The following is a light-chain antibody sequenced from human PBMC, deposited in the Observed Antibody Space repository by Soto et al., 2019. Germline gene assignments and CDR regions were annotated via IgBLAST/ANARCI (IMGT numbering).Light chain of an antibody. J-gene: IGKJ4*01. CDR3: RQGLQTRLT. CDR2: LGS. V-gene: IGKV2-28*01. CDR1: QSLLYSNGYNY. Sequence: DIVMTQSPLSLPVTPGEPASISCRSSQSLLYSNGYNYLDWYLQKPGQSQQLLVYLGSNRASGDPDRFSGSGSGTDFTQKINRVEADDVLVYYCRQGLQTRLTFGGGSKVEIK.